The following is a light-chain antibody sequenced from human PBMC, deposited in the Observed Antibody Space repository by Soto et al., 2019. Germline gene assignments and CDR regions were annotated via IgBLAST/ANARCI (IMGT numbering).Light chain of an antibody. V-gene: IGLV3-21*02. CDR1: NIGSKS. CDR3: QVWDSSTDHVV. J-gene: IGLJ2*01. Sequence: SYELTQPPSVSVAPGQTARITCGGNNIGSKSVHWYQQKPGQAPVLVVYDDSDRPSGIPERFSGSNPGNTATLTLIRVEAGDEADYYCQVWDSSTDHVVFGGGTQLTVL. CDR2: DDS.